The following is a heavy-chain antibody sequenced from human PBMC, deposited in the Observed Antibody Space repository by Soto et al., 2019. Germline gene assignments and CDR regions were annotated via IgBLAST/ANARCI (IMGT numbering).Heavy chain of an antibody. CDR3: AKDFGPGGGWELLGFDY. CDR1: GFTFDDYA. Sequence: EVQLVESGGGLVQPGRSLRLSCAASGFTFDDYAMHWVRQAPGKGLEWVSGISWNSGSIGYADSVKGRFTISRDNAKNSLYLQMNSLRAEDTALYYCAKDFGPGGGWELLGFDYWGQGTLVTVSS. CDR2: ISWNSGSI. D-gene: IGHD1-26*01. J-gene: IGHJ4*02. V-gene: IGHV3-9*01.